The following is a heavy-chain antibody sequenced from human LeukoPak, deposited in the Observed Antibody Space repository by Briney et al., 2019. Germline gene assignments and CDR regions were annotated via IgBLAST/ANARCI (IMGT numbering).Heavy chain of an antibody. CDR2: INPNGGGT. CDR1: GYTFTDYY. Sequence: ASVKVSCKASGYTFTDYYMHWVRQAPGQGLEWMGWINPNGGGTNYAQKSQGRVTMTTDTSISTAYMEVSRLRSDDTAVYYCARVRIGQQLDKYYYYAMDVWGQGTTVTASS. CDR3: ARVRIGQQLDKYYYYAMDV. D-gene: IGHD6-13*01. V-gene: IGHV1-2*02. J-gene: IGHJ6*02.